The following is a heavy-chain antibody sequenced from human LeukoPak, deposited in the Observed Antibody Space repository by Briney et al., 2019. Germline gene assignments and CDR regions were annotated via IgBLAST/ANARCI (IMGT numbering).Heavy chain of an antibody. J-gene: IGHJ3*02. V-gene: IGHV5-51*01. D-gene: IGHD3-9*01. CDR2: IYPGDSDT. CDR3: ARLLVIMDNDAFDI. Sequence: GESPKISCKGSGYSFTSYWIGWVRQMPGKGLEWMGIIYPGDSDTRYSLSFQGQVTISADKSISTAYLQWSSLKASDTAMYYCARLLVIMDNDAFDIWGQGTMVTVSS. CDR1: GYSFTSYW.